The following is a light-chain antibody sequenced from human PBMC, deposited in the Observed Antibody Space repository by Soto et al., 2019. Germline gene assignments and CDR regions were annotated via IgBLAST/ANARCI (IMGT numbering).Light chain of an antibody. CDR3: SSYTSSSTSVV. CDR2: DNN. J-gene: IGLJ2*01. Sequence: QAVVTQPPSVSGAPGQRVTISCTGTRSNIGAGFDVHWYQQLPGTAPKLLIYDNNNRPSGVPDRFSGSKSGNTASLTISGLQAEDEADYYCSSYTSSSTSVVFGGGTKVTVL. V-gene: IGLV1-40*01. CDR1: RSNIGAGFD.